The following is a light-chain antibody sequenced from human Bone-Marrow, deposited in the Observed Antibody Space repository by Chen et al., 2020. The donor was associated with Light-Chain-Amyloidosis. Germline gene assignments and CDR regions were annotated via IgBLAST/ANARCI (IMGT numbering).Light chain of an antibody. Sequence: SYVLTQPSSVSVAPGQTATIACEGNNIESTSVHWYQRTPGQAPLLVVYDDSDRPSGIPDRLSGSSSGNTATLTISRVEAGDEADYYCQVWDRSSDRPVFGGGTKLTVL. J-gene: IGLJ3*02. V-gene: IGLV3-21*02. CDR2: DDS. CDR3: QVWDRSSDRPV. CDR1: NIESTS.